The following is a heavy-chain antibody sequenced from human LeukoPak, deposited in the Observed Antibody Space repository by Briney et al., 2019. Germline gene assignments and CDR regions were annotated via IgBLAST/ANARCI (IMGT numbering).Heavy chain of an antibody. CDR1: GYSFTTYW. CDR3: ARHVTMVRGIIFYYYGMDV. V-gene: IGHV5-51*01. D-gene: IGHD3-10*01. CDR2: IYPGDSDT. J-gene: IGHJ6*02. Sequence: GESLKISCKGSGYSFTTYWIGWVRQMPGKGLEWMWIIYPGDSDTRYSPSFQGQVTISADKSISTAYLQWSSLKASDTAMYYCARHVTMVRGIIFYYYGMDVWGQGTTVTVSS.